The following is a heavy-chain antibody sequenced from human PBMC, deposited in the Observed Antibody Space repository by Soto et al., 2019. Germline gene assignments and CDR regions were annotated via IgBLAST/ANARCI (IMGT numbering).Heavy chain of an antibody. CDR1: GGSISSGDYY. CDR2: ISYSGST. D-gene: IGHD3-10*02. V-gene: IGHV4-30-4*01. CDR3: ARDAWTVVRGIVIWGGIAF. Sequence: SETLSLTCTVSGGSISSGDYYWSWIRQPPGKGLEWIGYISYSGSTYYNPSLKSRVTISVDTSNNQFSLKLSSVTVADTAVYSWARDAWTVVRGIVIWGGIAFCCQGSTVTVSS. J-gene: IGHJ6*02.